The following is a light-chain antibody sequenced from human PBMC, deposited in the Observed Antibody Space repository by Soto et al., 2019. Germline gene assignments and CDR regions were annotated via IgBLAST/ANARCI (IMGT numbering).Light chain of an antibody. CDR3: QQYVAPPIT. CDR2: DAS. Sequence: ESVMTQSPAPLSLSPGERATLSCRASQSVSSYLAWYQQKPGQAPRLLIYDASNRATGIPDRFSGSGSGSDFTLTISRLEPEDFAVYYCQQYVAPPITFGQGARLEV. J-gene: IGKJ5*01. V-gene: IGKV3-11*01. CDR1: QSVSSY.